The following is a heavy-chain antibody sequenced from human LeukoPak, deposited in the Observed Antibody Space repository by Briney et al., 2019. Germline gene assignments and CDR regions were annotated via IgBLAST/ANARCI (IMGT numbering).Heavy chain of an antibody. CDR3: AKEVAARPAYYYYMDV. Sequence: SETLSLTCTVSGYPISSGYYWGWIRQPPGKGLEWIGSIYHSGSTYYNPSLSSRVTISIDTSKNQFSLKLSSVTAADTAVYYCAKEVAARPAYYYYMDVWGKGTTVTVSS. CDR2: IYHSGST. D-gene: IGHD6-6*01. CDR1: GYPISSGYY. V-gene: IGHV4-38-2*02. J-gene: IGHJ6*03.